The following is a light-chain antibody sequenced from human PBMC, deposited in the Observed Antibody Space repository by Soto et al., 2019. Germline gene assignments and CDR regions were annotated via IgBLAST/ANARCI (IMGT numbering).Light chain of an antibody. CDR1: SSDIGAYDH. J-gene: IGLJ1*01. CDR3: ISYTVSMSYV. CDR2: SVS. V-gene: IGLV2-14*01. Sequence: QSVLTQPASVSGSPGQSITISCSGTSSDIGAYDHVAWFQQFPGKTPKLVIYSVSNRPSGVSYRFSGSKSGNTASLTISGLQADDEADYYCISYTVSMSYVCGPGTKVAGL.